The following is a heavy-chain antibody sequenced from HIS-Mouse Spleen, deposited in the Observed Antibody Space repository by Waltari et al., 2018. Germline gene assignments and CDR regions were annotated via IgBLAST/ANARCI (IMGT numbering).Heavy chain of an antibody. CDR2: IYPGDSDT. CDR1: GYSFTSYW. CDR3: ARLRYSSSWLEYFQH. V-gene: IGHV5-51*03. J-gene: IGHJ1*01. D-gene: IGHD6-13*01. Sequence: EVQLVQSGAEVKKPGESLKISCKGSGYSFTSYWIGWVRQMPGKGLEWVGIIYPGDSDTRYSPSFQGQVTISADKSISTAYLQWSSVKASDTAMYYCARLRYSSSWLEYFQHWGQGTLVTVSS.